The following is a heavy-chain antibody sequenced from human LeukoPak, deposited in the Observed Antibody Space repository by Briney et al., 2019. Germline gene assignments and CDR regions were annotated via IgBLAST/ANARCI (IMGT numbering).Heavy chain of an antibody. D-gene: IGHD3-3*01. CDR2: ISAYNGNT. V-gene: IGHV1-18*01. Sequence: ASVKVSCKASGGTFSSYAISWVRQAPGQGLEWMGWISAYNGNTNYAQKLQGRVTMTTDTSTSTAYMELRSLRSDDTAVYYCARVNYDFWSGFHYYYYMDVWGKGTTVTVSS. CDR3: ARVNYDFWSGFHYYYYMDV. J-gene: IGHJ6*03. CDR1: GGTFSSYA.